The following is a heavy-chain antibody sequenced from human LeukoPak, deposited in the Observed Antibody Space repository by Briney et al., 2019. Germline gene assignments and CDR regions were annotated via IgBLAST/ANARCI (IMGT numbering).Heavy chain of an antibody. CDR2: FDPEDGET. CDR1: GYALTELS. Sequence: ASVTVSCKVSGYALTELSMHWVRQAPGKGLEWMGGFDPEDGETIYAQKFQGRVTMTEDTSTGTAYMELSSLRSEDTAVYYCATAMITIFGLDAWGQGTTVTVSS. D-gene: IGHD3-3*01. J-gene: IGHJ6*02. V-gene: IGHV1-24*01. CDR3: ATAMITIFGLDA.